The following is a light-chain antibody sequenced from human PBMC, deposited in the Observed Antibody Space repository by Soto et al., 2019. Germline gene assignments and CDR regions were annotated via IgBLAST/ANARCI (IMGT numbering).Light chain of an antibody. CDR1: QRISTY. CDR2: VAS. Sequence: DIQMTQSPPSLAASVGDRVSITCRASQRISTYLNWYQQKPGEAPKVLISVASRLQSGVPSRISGSGSGTDFTLTISSLQPEDAATYYCQQSYGPPYTFGQGTKLEIK. V-gene: IGKV1-39*01. J-gene: IGKJ2*01. CDR3: QQSYGPPYT.